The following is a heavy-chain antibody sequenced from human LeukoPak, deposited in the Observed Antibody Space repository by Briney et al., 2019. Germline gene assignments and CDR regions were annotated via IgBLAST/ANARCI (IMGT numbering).Heavy chain of an antibody. Sequence: SQILSLTCAVSGGSISSGDYSWSWIRQPPGKGLEWIGYIYHSGSAYYNPSLKSRVTISLDRSNSQFSLKLSSVTAADTAVYYCARFYGDYRNWFDPWGQGTLVTVSS. CDR1: GGSISSGDYS. V-gene: IGHV4-30-2*01. CDR3: ARFYGDYRNWFDP. D-gene: IGHD4-17*01. J-gene: IGHJ5*02. CDR2: IYHSGSA.